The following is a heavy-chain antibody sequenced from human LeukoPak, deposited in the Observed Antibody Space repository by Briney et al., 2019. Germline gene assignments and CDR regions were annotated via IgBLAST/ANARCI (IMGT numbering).Heavy chain of an antibody. J-gene: IGHJ4*02. CDR3: ARGEMATISKDQYYFDY. Sequence: SQTLSLTCTVSGGSISSGGYYWSWIRQHPGTGLEWIGYIYYSGSTYYNPSLKSRVTISVDTSKNQFSLKLSSVTAADTAVYYCARGEMATISKDQYYFDYWGQGTLVTVSS. CDR2: IYYSGST. V-gene: IGHV4-31*03. D-gene: IGHD5-24*01. CDR1: GGSISSGGYY.